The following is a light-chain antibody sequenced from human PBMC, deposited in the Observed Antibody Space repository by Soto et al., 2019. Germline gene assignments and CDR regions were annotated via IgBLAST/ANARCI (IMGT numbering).Light chain of an antibody. J-gene: IGKJ5*01. CDR3: QQYDTWPPIT. Sequence: EIVMTQSPATLSVSPGERATLSCRASQTINSNLAWYQQKPGQAPRLLIYGASTRATGIPARFSGSGSGTEFTLTISSLQSEDFAVYYCQQYDTWPPITFGQGTRLEI. CDR1: QTINSN. V-gene: IGKV3-15*01. CDR2: GAS.